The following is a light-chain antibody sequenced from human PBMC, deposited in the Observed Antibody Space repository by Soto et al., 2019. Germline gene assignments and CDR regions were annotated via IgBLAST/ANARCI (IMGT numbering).Light chain of an antibody. CDR2: NAA. J-gene: IGKJ4*01. CDR1: HGVTNR. Sequence: DIQMTQSPSSVSASVGDRVSITCRASHGVTNRLAWYQQKPGKAPKLLIYNAASLESGVPSRFSGSGSGTDFTLTISSLQPEDFATYYCQQANSFPLTFGGGTKVEIK. V-gene: IGKV1-12*01. CDR3: QQANSFPLT.